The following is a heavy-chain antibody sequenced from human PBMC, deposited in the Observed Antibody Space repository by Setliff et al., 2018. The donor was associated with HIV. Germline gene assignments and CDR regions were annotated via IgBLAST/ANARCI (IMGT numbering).Heavy chain of an antibody. CDR2: ISDSGANT. D-gene: IGHD6-19*01. Sequence: AGGSLRLSCAASGFSVRSNYMSWVRQAPGKGLEWVSSISDSGANTYYADSVKGRFTISRDNSKNTLYLQMNSLRAEDTAVYYCARDPHIAVAGIDYWGQGTLVTVSS. CDR3: ARDPHIAVAGIDY. J-gene: IGHJ4*02. V-gene: IGHV3-53*05. CDR1: GFSVRSNY.